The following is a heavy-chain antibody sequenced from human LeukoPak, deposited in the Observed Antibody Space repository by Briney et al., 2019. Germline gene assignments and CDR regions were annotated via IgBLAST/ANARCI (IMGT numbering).Heavy chain of an antibody. J-gene: IGHJ3*02. V-gene: IGHV3-64*05. CDR2: ISSNGGST. CDR3: VKAAAGEKWLVRGPNAFDI. Sequence: PGGSLRLSCSASGFTFSSYAMHWARQAPGKGLEYVSAISSNGGSTYYADSVKGRFTISRENSKNTLYVQMSSLRAEDTAVYYCVKAAAGEKWLVRGPNAFDIWGQGTMVTVSS. CDR1: GFTFSSYA. D-gene: IGHD6-19*01.